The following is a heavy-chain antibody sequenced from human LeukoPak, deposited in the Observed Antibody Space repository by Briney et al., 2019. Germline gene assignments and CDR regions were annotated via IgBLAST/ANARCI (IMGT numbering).Heavy chain of an antibody. CDR1: GYSFTAFY. V-gene: IGHV1-2*02. Sequence: GASVKVSCKTSGYSFTAFYIHWVRQAPGQGLEWMGWIHPRRGDTNYAQKFQGRVTMTRDTSISTAYLDLSSLRSDDTAVYYCARDGDYGTGRYYRGCIDPWGQGTPVTVSP. D-gene: IGHD3-10*01. CDR3: ARDGDYGTGRYYRGCIDP. J-gene: IGHJ5*02. CDR2: IHPRRGDT.